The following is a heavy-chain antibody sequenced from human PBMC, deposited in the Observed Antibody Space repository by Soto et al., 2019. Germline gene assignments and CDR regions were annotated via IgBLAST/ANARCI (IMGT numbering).Heavy chain of an antibody. CDR3: ARYFHTYSGPPI. CDR1: GYVSTSGYY. D-gene: IGHD5-12*01. V-gene: IGHV4-38-2*01. J-gene: IGHJ4*02. CDR2: VDHSGST. Sequence: SETLSLTCFVSGYVSTSGYYWGFIRQPPGKGLEWIGTVDHSGSTYYDPSLQGRVTISIDTSKNQFSLKLTSVTAADTALYYCARYFHTYSGPPIWGQGTLVTVSS.